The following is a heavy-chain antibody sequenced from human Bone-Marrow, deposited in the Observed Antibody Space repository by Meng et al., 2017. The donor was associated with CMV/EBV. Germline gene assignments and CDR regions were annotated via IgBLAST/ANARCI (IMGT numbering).Heavy chain of an antibody. CDR1: GYTFTNYD. V-gene: IGHV1-8*01. Sequence: ASVKVSCKASGYTFTNYDINWVRQAPGQGLEWMGWMNPNIGNTGYAQKFQGRVTMTRDTSISTAYMELRSLRSDDTAVYYCARDTVGATLLRLGAFDIWGQGTMVTVSS. CDR3: ARDTVGATLLRLGAFDI. D-gene: IGHD1-26*01. J-gene: IGHJ3*02. CDR2: MNPNIGNT.